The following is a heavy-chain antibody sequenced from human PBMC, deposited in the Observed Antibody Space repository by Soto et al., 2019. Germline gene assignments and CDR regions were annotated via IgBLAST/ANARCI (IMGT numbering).Heavy chain of an antibody. J-gene: IGHJ4*02. CDR2: INTSTGST. CDR3: ARSPYSSGSYYPIDY. D-gene: IGHD3-22*01. V-gene: IGHV1-46*01. CDR1: GYTFTYYY. Sequence: GASVKVSCKASGYTFTYYYIHWVRQAPGQGLEWMGVINTSTGSTNYAQKFQGRVTMTRDTSTSTVYMELGSLRSDDTAVYYCARSPYSSGSYYPIDYWGQGTLVTVSS.